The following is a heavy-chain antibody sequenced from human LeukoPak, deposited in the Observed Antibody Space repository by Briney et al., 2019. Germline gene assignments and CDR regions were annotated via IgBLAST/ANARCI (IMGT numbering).Heavy chain of an antibody. CDR2: IKSKTDGGTT. CDR3: ACLRGPSDY. D-gene: IGHD4-17*01. CDR1: GFTFSNAW. V-gene: IGHV3-15*01. J-gene: IGHJ4*02. Sequence: GGSLRLSCAASGFTFSNAWMSWVRQAPGKGLEWVGRIKSKTDGGTTDYAAPVKGRFTISRDDSKNTLYLQMDSLTADDTAVYFCACLRGPSDYWGQGTLVTVSS.